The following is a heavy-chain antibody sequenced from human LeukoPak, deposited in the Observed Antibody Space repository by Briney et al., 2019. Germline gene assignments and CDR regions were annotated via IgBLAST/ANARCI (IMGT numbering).Heavy chain of an antibody. CDR2: ISWNSGSI. J-gene: IGHJ4*02. CDR3: AIGMIFGVVTGLGFDY. V-gene: IGHV3-9*01. CDR1: GFTFDDYA. Sequence: GRSLRLSCAASGFTFDDYAMHWVRQAPGKGLEWVSGISWNSGSIGYADSVKGRFTISRDNAKNSLYLQMNSLRAEDTALYYCAIGMIFGVVTGLGFDYWGQGTLVTVSS. D-gene: IGHD3-3*01.